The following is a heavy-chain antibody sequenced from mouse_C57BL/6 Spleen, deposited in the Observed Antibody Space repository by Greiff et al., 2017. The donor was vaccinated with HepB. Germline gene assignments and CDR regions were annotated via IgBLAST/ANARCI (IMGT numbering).Heavy chain of an antibody. V-gene: IGHV3-1*01. Sequence: EVKLQESGPGMVKPSQSLSLTCTVTGYSITSGYDWHWIRHFPGNKLEWMGYISYSGSTNYNPSLKSRISITHDTSKNHFFLKLNSVTTEDTATYYCAREGYGNYFDYWGQGTTLAVSS. CDR2: ISYSGST. CDR3: AREGYGNYFDY. J-gene: IGHJ2*01. D-gene: IGHD1-2*01. CDR1: GYSITSGYD.